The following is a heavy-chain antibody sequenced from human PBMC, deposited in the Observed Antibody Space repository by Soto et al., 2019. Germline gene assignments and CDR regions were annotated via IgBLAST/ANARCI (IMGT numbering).Heavy chain of an antibody. D-gene: IGHD3-22*01. CDR3: ARGGFPLNYYDSSGLLGDY. CDR2: INHSGST. V-gene: IGHV4-34*01. J-gene: IGHJ4*02. Sequence: LETLSLTCAVYCGSFSSYYWSWIRQPPEKGLEWIGEINHSGSTNYNPSLKSRVTISVDTSKNQFSLKLSSVTAADTAVYYCARGGFPLNYYDSSGLLGDYWGQGTLVTAPQ. CDR1: CGSFSSYY.